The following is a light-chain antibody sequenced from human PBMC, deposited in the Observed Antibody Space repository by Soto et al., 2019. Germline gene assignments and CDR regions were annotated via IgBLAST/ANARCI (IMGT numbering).Light chain of an antibody. CDR2: DAS. J-gene: IGKJ5*01. V-gene: IGKV3-11*01. CDR1: QSVSSH. CDR3: QQYGSSTT. Sequence: EIVLTQSPATLSLSPGERATLSCGASQSVSSHLAWYQQKPGQAPRLLIYDASNSATGIPARFSGSGSGTDFTLTISSLEPEDFAVYYWQQYGSSTTFGQGTRLEIK.